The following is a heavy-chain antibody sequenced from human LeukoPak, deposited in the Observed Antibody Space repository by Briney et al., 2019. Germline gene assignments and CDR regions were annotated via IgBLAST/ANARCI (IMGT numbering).Heavy chain of an antibody. V-gene: IGHV4-59*11. CDR3: ARDGFGKAWFDP. Sequence: KPSETLSLTCTVSGGSISSHYWTWIRQPPGKGLEWIGYIYYSGSSGNTNYNPSLKSRVTISVDTSKNQFSLKLSSVTAADTAVYYCARDGFGKAWFDPWGQGTLVTVSS. D-gene: IGHD3-10*01. J-gene: IGHJ5*02. CDR2: IYYSGSSGNT. CDR1: GGSISSHY.